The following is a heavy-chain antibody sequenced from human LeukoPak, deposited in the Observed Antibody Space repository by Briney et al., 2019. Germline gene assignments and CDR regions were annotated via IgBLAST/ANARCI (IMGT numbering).Heavy chain of an antibody. V-gene: IGHV4-34*01. CDR3: ARPPRAIGPFDI. CDR1: GGSFSGYY. Sequence: SETLSLTCAVYGGSFSGYYWTWIRQPPGKGLEWIGEISHSGSTNYNPSLKSRVTISVDTSKNQFSLKLSSVTAADTAVYYCARPPRAIGPFDIWGQGTMVTVSS. J-gene: IGHJ3*02. D-gene: IGHD2-2*02. CDR2: ISHSGST.